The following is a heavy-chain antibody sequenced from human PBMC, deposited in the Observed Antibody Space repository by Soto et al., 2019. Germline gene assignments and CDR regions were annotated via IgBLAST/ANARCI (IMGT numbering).Heavy chain of an antibody. J-gene: IGHJ6*02. Sequence: SVKVSCKASGGTFSSYAISWVRQAPGQGLEWMGGIIPIFGTANYAQKFQGRVTITADESTSTAYMELSSLRSEDTAVYYCARVPSNIGIAVVGYGMDVRGQGTTVTVSS. CDR2: IIPIFGTA. V-gene: IGHV1-69*13. CDR1: GGTFSSYA. CDR3: ARVPSNIGIAVVGYGMDV. D-gene: IGHD6-19*01.